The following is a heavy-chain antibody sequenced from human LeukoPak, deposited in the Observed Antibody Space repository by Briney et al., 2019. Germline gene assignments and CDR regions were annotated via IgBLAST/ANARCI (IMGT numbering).Heavy chain of an antibody. D-gene: IGHD1-26*01. V-gene: IGHV4-34*01. Sequence: SETLSLTCAVYGGSFSGYYCTWIRQPPGKGLEWIGEIHPSGSNNYNPSLMSRVSLSLDTSKNQFSLRLSSVTAADTAVYFCARGLDTYKSGVDWGQGTLVTVSS. J-gene: IGHJ4*02. CDR3: ARGLDTYKSGVD. CDR1: GGSFSGYY. CDR2: IHPSGSN.